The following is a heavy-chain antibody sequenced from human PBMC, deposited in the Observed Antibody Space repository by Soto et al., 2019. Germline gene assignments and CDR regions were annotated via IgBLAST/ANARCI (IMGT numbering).Heavy chain of an antibody. V-gene: IGHV1-3*01. CDR1: GYTSTSYA. CDR2: INAGNGNT. CDR3: ARAPQLLGWFDP. Sequence: ASVKVSCKASGYTSTSYAMHWVRQAPGQRLEWMGWINAGNGNTKYSQKFQGRVTITRDTSASTAYMELSSLRSEDTAVYYCARAPQLLGWFDPWGQGTLVTVSS. D-gene: IGHD1-26*01. J-gene: IGHJ5*02.